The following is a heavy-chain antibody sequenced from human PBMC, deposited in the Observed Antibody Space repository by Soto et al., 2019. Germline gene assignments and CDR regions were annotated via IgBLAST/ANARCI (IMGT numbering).Heavy chain of an antibody. CDR1: GFTFSSYA. V-gene: IGHV3-23*01. CDR3: VTVCSGGSCSHRYYYYGMDV. CDR2: ISGSGGST. Sequence: GGSLRLSCAASGFTFSSYAMSWVRQAPGKGLEWVSAISGSGGSTYYADSVKGRFTISRDNSKNTLYLQMNSLRAEDTAVYYCVTVCSGGSCSHRYYYYGMDVWGQGTTVTVSS. J-gene: IGHJ6*02. D-gene: IGHD2-15*01.